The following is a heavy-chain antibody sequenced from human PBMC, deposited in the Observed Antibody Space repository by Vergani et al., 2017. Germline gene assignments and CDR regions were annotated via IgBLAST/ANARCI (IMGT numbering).Heavy chain of an antibody. CDR1: GGTFSSYA. CDR3: ARVNYYDSSGYYRDDAFDI. CDR2: ISAYNGNT. V-gene: IGHV1-18*01. Sequence: QVQLVQSGAEVKKPGSSVKVSCKASGGTFSSYAISWVRQAPGQGLEWMGWISAYNGNTNYAQKLQGRVTMTTDTSTSTAYMELRSLRSDDTAVYYCARVNYYDSSGYYRDDAFDIWGQGTMVTVSS. D-gene: IGHD3-22*01. J-gene: IGHJ3*02.